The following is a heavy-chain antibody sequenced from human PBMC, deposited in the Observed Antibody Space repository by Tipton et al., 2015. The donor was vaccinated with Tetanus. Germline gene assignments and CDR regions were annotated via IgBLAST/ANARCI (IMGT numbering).Heavy chain of an antibody. CDR1: GGSISSNVYY. Sequence: TLSLTCTVSGGSISSNVYYWAWIRQPPGKGPQWIGNIFYSGSINYNPSLKSRLTISADTAKNQFSLKLNSVTASDTAVYYCARSLGSGRYFDYWGQGTLVTVSS. V-gene: IGHV4-39*01. J-gene: IGHJ4*02. CDR2: IFYSGSI. CDR3: ARSLGSGRYFDY. D-gene: IGHD6-19*01.